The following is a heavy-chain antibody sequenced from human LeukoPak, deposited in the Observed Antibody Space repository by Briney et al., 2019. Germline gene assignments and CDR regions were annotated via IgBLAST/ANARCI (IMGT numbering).Heavy chain of an antibody. Sequence: PGGSLRLSCAASGFTFSSYGMHWVRQAPGKGLEWVAFIRYDGSNKYYADSVKGRFTISRDNSKNTLYLQMNSLRAEDTAVYYCAKVDSGIHPRTGYYMDVWGKGTTVTISS. J-gene: IGHJ6*03. D-gene: IGHD1-26*01. CDR2: IRYDGSNK. CDR1: GFTFSSYG. V-gene: IGHV3-30*02. CDR3: AKVDSGIHPRTGYYMDV.